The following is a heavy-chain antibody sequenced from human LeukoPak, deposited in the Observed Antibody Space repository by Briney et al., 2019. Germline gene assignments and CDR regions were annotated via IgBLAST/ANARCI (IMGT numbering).Heavy chain of an antibody. Sequence: PGGSLRLSCAASGFTFSSYSMNWVRQAPGKGLEWVSSISSSSSYIYYADSVKGRFTISRDNAKNSLYLQMNSLRAEDTAVCYCARGHQLNNPYDHIAVAEVDYWGQGTLVTVSS. D-gene: IGHD6-19*01. CDR2: ISSSSSYI. J-gene: IGHJ4*02. CDR1: GFTFSSYS. V-gene: IGHV3-21*01. CDR3: ARGHQLNNPYDHIAVAEVDY.